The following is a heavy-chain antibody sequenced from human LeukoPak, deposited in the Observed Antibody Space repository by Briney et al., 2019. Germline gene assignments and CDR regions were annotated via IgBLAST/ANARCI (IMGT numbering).Heavy chain of an antibody. V-gene: IGHV4-38-2*01. J-gene: IGHJ4*02. CDR2: IYHSGST. D-gene: IGHD3-22*01. Sequence: PSETLSLTCAVSGYSISSGYYWGWIRQPPGKGLEWIGSIYHSGSTYYNPSLKSRVTISVDTSKNHFSLKQSSVTAADRAVYYCARSDPLYYYDSSGYYSDYWGQGTLVTVSS. CDR1: GYSISSGYY. CDR3: ARSDPLYYYDSSGYYSDY.